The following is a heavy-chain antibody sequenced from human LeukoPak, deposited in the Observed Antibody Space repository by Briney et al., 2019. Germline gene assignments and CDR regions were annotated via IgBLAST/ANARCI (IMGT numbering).Heavy chain of an antibody. CDR1: GGSISSSSYY. CDR3: ARRYYYGSSGYFDY. CDR2: IYYSGST. D-gene: IGHD3-22*01. J-gene: IGHJ4*02. Sequence: SETLSLTCTVSGGSISSSSYYWGWIRQPPGKGLEWIGSIYYSGSTYYNPSLNSRVTISVDTSKNQFSLKLSSVTAADTAVYYCARRYYYGSSGYFDYWGQGTLVTVSS. V-gene: IGHV4-39*01.